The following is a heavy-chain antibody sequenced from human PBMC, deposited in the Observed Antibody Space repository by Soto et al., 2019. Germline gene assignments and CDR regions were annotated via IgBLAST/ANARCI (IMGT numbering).Heavy chain of an antibody. V-gene: IGHV1-69*01. CDR1: GGTFSSYA. Sequence: QVQLVQSGAEVKKPGSSVKVSCKASGGTFSSYAISWVRQAPGQGLEWMGGIIPIFGTANYAQKFQGRVTITADESTSTAYMELSSLRSEDTAVYYCARAIEDTAMGTYYYYYCMDVCCQGATVTVSS. J-gene: IGHJ6*02. CDR2: IIPIFGTA. CDR3: ARAIEDTAMGTYYYYYCMDV. D-gene: IGHD5-18*01.